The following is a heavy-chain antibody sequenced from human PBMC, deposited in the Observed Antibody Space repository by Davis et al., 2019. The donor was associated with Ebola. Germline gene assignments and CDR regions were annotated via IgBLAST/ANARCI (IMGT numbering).Heavy chain of an antibody. Sequence: GESLKISCKGSGYSFTSYWIGWVRQMPGKGLEWMGIIYPADSDTRYSPSFQGQVTISADKSISTAYLQWSSLKASDTAMYYCARVKTENYYYYGIDVWGQGTTVTASS. CDR1: GYSFTSYW. CDR2: IYPADSDT. D-gene: IGHD1-1*01. CDR3: ARVKTENYYYYGIDV. V-gene: IGHV5-51*01. J-gene: IGHJ6*02.